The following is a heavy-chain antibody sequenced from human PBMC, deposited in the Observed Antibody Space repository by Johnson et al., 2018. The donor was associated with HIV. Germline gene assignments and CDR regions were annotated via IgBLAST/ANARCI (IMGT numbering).Heavy chain of an antibody. CDR3: ARILLGYCRA. D-gene: IGHD2-15*01. J-gene: IGHJ3*01. CDR1: GFTFSSYG. CDR2: ISYDGSNK. V-gene: IGHV3-30*19. Sequence: VQLVESGGGVAHPGGSLRLSCAASGFTFSSYGMHWVRQAPGKGLEWVAVISYDGSNKYYADFVQGRFTISRDNSKNTVYLLMNSLRGEDTAVYYCARILLGYCRAWGQGTMVTVSS.